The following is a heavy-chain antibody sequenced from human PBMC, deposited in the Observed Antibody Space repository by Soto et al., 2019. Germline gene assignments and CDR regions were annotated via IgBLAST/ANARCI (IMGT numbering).Heavy chain of an antibody. Sequence: QVQLVQSGAEVKKPGASVKVSCKASGYTFTSYDISWVRQAPGQGLEWMGWISAYNGNTNYAQKLQGRVTMTTDTSTCTAYMELRSLISDDTAVYCCAREGVVVPAAIWWFDPWGQGTLVTVSS. D-gene: IGHD2-2*01. V-gene: IGHV1-18*01. CDR1: GYTFTSYD. J-gene: IGHJ5*02. CDR2: ISAYNGNT. CDR3: AREGVVVPAAIWWFDP.